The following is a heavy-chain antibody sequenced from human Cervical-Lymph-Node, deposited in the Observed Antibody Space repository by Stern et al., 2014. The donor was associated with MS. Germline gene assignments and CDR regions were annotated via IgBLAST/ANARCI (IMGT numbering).Heavy chain of an antibody. V-gene: IGHV1-3*01. CDR1: GYTLTNYD. CDR3: ARGYSTTYLDY. Sequence: QVQLVQSGAEVKKPGASVKVSCKASGYTLTNYDIHWVRQAPGQRPKWMGWIHPGNGDAKYSQNFQDRVTITRDTSANTVYMELRSLRVEDTAMYYCARGYSTTYLDYWGQGTLVTVSS. D-gene: IGHD6-13*01. J-gene: IGHJ4*02. CDR2: IHPGNGDA.